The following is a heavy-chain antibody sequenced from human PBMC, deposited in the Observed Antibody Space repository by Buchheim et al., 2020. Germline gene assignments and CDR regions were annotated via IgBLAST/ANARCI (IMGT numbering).Heavy chain of an antibody. Sequence: QVQLQQWGAGLLKPSETLSLTCAVYGGSFSGYYWSWIRQPPGKGLEWIGEINHSGSTNYNPSLKSRVTISVDTSKNQFSLKLSSVTAADTAVYYCARGGDFWSGYLYYYYYGMDVWGQGTT. CDR1: GGSFSGYY. CDR2: INHSGST. V-gene: IGHV4-34*01. D-gene: IGHD3-3*01. J-gene: IGHJ6*02. CDR3: ARGGDFWSGYLYYYYYGMDV.